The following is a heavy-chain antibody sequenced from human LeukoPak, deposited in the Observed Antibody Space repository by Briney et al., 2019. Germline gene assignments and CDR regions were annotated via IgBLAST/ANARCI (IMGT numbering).Heavy chain of an antibody. V-gene: IGHV4-34*01. D-gene: IGHD1-1*01. CDR2: INHSGST. Sequence: SETLSLTCTVSGGSISSYYWSWIRQPAGKGLEWIGEINHSGSTNYNPSLKSRVTISVDTSKNQFSLKLSSVTAADTAVYYCTRGRGYNRHYFDYWAREPWSPSPQ. CDR1: GGSISSYY. J-gene: IGHJ4*02. CDR3: TRGRGYNRHYFDY.